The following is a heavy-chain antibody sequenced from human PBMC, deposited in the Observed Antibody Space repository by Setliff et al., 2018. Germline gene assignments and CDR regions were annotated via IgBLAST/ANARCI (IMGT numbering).Heavy chain of an antibody. D-gene: IGHD1-1*01. V-gene: IGHV4-61*02. Sequence: TLSLTCTVSGGSISSGSYYWSWIRHPAGKGLEWVGRVYTNGGSDYNPFLKSRVSISLDTSKNQFSLKLISVTAADTAVYYCARANKKLDYYYYYYMDVWGKGTTVTVSS. CDR3: ARANKKLDYYYYYYMDV. J-gene: IGHJ6*03. CDR2: VYTNGGS. CDR1: GGSISSGSYY.